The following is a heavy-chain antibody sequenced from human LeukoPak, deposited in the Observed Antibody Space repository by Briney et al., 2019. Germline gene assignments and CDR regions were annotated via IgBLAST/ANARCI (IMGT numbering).Heavy chain of an antibody. J-gene: IGHJ3*02. D-gene: IGHD5-24*01. CDR2: IYYSGST. Sequence: SKTLSLTCTVSDGSISSYYWSWIRQPPGKGLEWIGYIYYSGSTNYNPSLKSRVTISVDTSKNQFSLKLSSVTAADTAVYYCARNRMATIVHDAYDIWGQGTMVTVSS. CDR3: ARNRMATIVHDAYDI. V-gene: IGHV4-59*01. CDR1: DGSISSYY.